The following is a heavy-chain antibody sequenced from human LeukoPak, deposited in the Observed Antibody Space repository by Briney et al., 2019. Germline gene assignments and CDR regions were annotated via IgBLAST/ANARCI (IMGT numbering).Heavy chain of an antibody. J-gene: IGHJ4*02. Sequence: SETLSLTCTVSGGSISNYYWSWIRQPPGKGLEWIGYISHSGSTNYSPSLKSRVTISLDTSKNQFSLKLSSVTAADTAVYYCAGHHPRNTVDFWGQGTLVTVSS. CDR2: ISHSGST. D-gene: IGHD2-8*02. CDR3: AGHHPRNTVDF. V-gene: IGHV4-59*08. CDR1: GGSISNYY.